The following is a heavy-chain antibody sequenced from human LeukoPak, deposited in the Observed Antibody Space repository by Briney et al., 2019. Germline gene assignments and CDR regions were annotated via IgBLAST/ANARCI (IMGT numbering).Heavy chain of an antibody. CDR3: AKDYCGGDCYSGWYFDL. D-gene: IGHD2-21*02. V-gene: IGHV3-9*01. CDR2: ISYNSDTI. Sequence: GGSLRLSCAASGFTFDDYAMHWVRQAPGKGLEWVSGISYNSDTIAYADSVKGRFTISRDNAKNSLYLQMNSLRAEDTALYYCAKDYCGGDCYSGWYFDLWDRGTLVTVSS. J-gene: IGHJ2*01. CDR1: GFTFDDYA.